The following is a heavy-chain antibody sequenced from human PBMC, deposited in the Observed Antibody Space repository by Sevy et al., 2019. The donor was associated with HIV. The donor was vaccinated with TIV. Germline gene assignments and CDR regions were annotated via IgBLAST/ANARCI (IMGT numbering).Heavy chain of an antibody. CDR1: GFTFGDYA. V-gene: IGHV3-49*03. J-gene: IGHJ4*02. CDR3: TREALGGSYDY. Sequence: GGSLRLSCTASGFTFGDYAMSWFRQAPGKGLEWVGFIRSKAYGGTTENAASVKGRFTISRDDSKSIAYLQMNSLKTEDTAVYYCTREALGGSYDYWGQGTLVTVSS. CDR2: IRSKAYGGTT. D-gene: IGHD3-16*01.